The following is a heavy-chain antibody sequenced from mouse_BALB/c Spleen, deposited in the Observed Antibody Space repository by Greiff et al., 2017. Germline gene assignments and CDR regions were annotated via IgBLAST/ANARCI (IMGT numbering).Heavy chain of an antibody. Sequence: DLVKSGASVMLSCMASGYTFTSYWINWIKQRPGQGLEWIGRIAPGSGSTYYNEMFKGKATLIVDTSSSTAYIQLSSLSSEDSAVYFCAGGYYVGYAMGYWNQGTSVTVST. D-gene: IGHD2-3*01. CDR1: GYTFTSYW. CDR3: AGGYYVGYAMGY. V-gene: IGHV1S41*01. CDR2: IAPGSGST. J-gene: IGHJ4*01.